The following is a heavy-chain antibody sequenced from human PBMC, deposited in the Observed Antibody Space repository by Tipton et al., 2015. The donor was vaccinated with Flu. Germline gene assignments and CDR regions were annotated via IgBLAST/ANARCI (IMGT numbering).Heavy chain of an antibody. J-gene: IGHJ4*02. CDR1: GDSMTTYPPLYY. CDR2: IYYTGST. CDR3: ARRVRDGYIDY. V-gene: IGHV4-59*08. Sequence: TLSLTCTVSGDSMTTYPPLYYWSWIRQPPGQGLEWIGYIYYTGSTNYNPSLKSRVTMSVDTSKDQFSLNLSSVTAADTAVYYCARRVRDGYIDYWGQGTLVTVSS. D-gene: IGHD5-24*01.